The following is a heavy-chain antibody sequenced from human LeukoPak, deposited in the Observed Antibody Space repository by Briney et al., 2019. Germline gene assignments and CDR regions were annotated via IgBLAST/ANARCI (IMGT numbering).Heavy chain of an antibody. CDR2: INPNSGGT. D-gene: IGHD3-10*01. CDR1: GYTFTGYY. V-gene: IGHV1-2*02. J-gene: IGHJ5*02. CDR3: ARNRRSMVRGVIVPPGNWFDP. Sequence: ASVRVSCKASGYTFTGYYMHWVRQAPGQGLEWMGWINPNSGGTNYAQKFQGRVTMTRDTSISTAYMELSRLRSDDTAVYYCARNRRSMVRGVIVPPGNWFDPWGQGTLVTVSS.